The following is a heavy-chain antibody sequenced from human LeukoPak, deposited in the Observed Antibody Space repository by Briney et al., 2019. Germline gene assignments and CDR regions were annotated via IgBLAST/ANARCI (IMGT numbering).Heavy chain of an antibody. Sequence: GGSLRLSCAASGFTFSNAWMNWVRQAPGKGLGWVGRIKSKTDGGTTDYAAPVKGRFTISRDDSKNTLYLQMNSLKTEDTAVYYCSTTYYYDSSEGYWGQGTLVTVSS. D-gene: IGHD3-22*01. V-gene: IGHV3-15*07. CDR1: GFTFSNAW. CDR2: IKSKTDGGTT. CDR3: STTYYYDSSEGY. J-gene: IGHJ4*02.